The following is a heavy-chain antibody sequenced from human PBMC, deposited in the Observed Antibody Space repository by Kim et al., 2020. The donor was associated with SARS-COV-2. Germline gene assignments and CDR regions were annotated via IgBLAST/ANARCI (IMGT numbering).Heavy chain of an antibody. J-gene: IGHJ4*02. V-gene: IGHV3-23*01. Sequence: ADSVKGRFTISRDNSKNMLFLQMSSRRAEDTALYYCAKHRGPTVPSLYFDYWGQGTLVTVSS. D-gene: IGHD4-17*01. CDR3: AKHRGPTVPSLYFDY.